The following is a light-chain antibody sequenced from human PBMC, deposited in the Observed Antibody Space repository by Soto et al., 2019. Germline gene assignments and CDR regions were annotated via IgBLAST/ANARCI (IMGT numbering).Light chain of an antibody. Sequence: QTVVTQEPSFSVSPGGTVTLTCGLSSSSVSTSYYPSWYQQTPGQAPRTLIYSTNTRSSGVPDRFSGSILGNKAALTITGAQADDESDYYCVLYMGSGINWVFGGGTKLTVL. J-gene: IGLJ3*02. V-gene: IGLV8-61*01. CDR1: SSSVSTSYY. CDR3: VLYMGSGINWV. CDR2: STN.